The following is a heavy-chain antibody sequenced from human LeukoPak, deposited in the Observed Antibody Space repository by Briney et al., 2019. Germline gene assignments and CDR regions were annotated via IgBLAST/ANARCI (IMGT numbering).Heavy chain of an antibody. J-gene: IGHJ5*02. CDR1: GYTFTSYG. D-gene: IGHD4-17*01. CDR2: ISAYNGNT. V-gene: IGHV1-18*01. CDR3: ARGYPHGDYVPTWFDP. Sequence: GASVKVSCKASGYTFTSYGISWVRQAPGQGLEWMGWISAYNGNTNYAQKLQGRVTMTTDTSTSTAYMELRSLRSDDTAVYYCARGYPHGDYVPTWFDPWGQGTLVTVSS.